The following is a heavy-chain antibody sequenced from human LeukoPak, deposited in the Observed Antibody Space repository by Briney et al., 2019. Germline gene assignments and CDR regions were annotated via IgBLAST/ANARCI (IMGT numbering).Heavy chain of an antibody. CDR1: GFTVSNNY. CDR3: AIDAFDI. Sequence: GGSLRLSCAASGFTVSNNYMSWVRQASGKGLEWVSVIYSGGSTYYADSVKGRFTISRDNSKNTLYLQMNSLRDEDTAMYYCAIDAFDIWGQGTMVTMSS. CDR2: IYSGGST. J-gene: IGHJ3*02. V-gene: IGHV3-53*01.